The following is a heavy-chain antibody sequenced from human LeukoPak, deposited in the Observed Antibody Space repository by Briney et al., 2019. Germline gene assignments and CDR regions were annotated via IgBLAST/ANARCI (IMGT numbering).Heavy chain of an antibody. CDR3: ARDRGTWNDDGFDY. D-gene: IGHD1-1*01. V-gene: IGHV4-4*07. CDR1: GVSISSYY. Sequence: MPSETLSLTCTVSGVSISSYYWSWIRQPPGKGLEWIGRIYISGSTNYNPSLKSRVTMSVDTSKNQFSLKLSSVTAADTAVYYCARDRGTWNDDGFDYWGQGTLVTVSS. CDR2: IYISGST. J-gene: IGHJ4*02.